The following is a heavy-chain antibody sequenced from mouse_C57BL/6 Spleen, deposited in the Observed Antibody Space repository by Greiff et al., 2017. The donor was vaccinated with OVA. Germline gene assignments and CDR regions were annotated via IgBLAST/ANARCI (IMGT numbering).Heavy chain of an antibody. J-gene: IGHJ3*01. D-gene: IGHD1-1*01. CDR3: ARYPHYYGSSYWFAY. CDR2: ISYSGST. Sequence: EVKLVESGPGLAKPSQTLSLTCSVTGYSITSDYWNWIRKFPGNKLEYMGYISYSGSTYYNPSLKSRISITRDTSKNQYYLQLNSVTTEDTATYYCARYPHYYGSSYWFAYWGQGTLVTVSA. CDR1: GYSITSDY. V-gene: IGHV3-8*01.